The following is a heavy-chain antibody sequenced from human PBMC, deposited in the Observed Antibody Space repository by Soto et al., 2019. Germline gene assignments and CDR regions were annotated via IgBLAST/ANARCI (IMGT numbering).Heavy chain of an antibody. J-gene: IGHJ3*01. V-gene: IGHV2-5*02. CDR1: GFSLSTHGVG. CDR3: ARSRAAWVNAVDV. Sequence: QITLKESGPTLVKPTETLTLTCTFSGFSLSTHGVGVGWIRQPPGKALEWLAIYFWDDDTRYSLSLKSRLTITKDTSRNQVVLTMANMDPADTATYYCARSRAAWVNAVDVWGQGTMVTVSS. CDR2: YFWDDDT. D-gene: IGHD1-26*01.